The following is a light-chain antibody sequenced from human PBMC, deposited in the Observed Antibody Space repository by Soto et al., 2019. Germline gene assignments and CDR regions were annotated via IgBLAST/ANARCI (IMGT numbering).Light chain of an antibody. CDR2: DAS. Sequence: DIQMTQSPSTLSASVGDRVTITCRASQSISSWLAWYQQKPGKAPKLLIYDASSLESGVPSRFRGSTSGTELTLTISSLQPDDFATYYCQQYNSYSRSFGGGTKVDIK. CDR3: QQYNSYSRS. CDR1: QSISSW. J-gene: IGKJ4*01. V-gene: IGKV1-5*01.